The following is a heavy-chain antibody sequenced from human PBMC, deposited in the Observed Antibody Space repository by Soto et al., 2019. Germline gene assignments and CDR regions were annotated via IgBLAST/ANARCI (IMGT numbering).Heavy chain of an antibody. D-gene: IGHD3-9*01. CDR2: IIPIFGTA. CDR3: ARSGLYYDILTGPEGRDTAMVAFDY. Sequence: SVKVSCKASGGTFSSYAISWVRQAPGQGLEWKGGIIPIFGTANYAQKIQGRVKITADESTSTAYMELSSLRSEDTAVYYCARSGLYYDILTGPEGRDTAMVAFDYWGQGTLVTVSS. V-gene: IGHV1-69*13. J-gene: IGHJ4*02. CDR1: GGTFSSYA.